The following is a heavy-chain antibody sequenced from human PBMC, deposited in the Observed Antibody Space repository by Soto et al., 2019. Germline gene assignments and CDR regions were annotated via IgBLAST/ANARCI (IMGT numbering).Heavy chain of an antibody. CDR3: ARVELMIRGRHDY. D-gene: IGHD3-10*01. J-gene: IGHJ4*02. V-gene: IGHV1-18*04. CDR1: GYLFTSNG. Sequence: QVQLVQSGAEVKKPGASVKVSCKASGYLFTSNGISWVRQAPGQGLEWLGWINVHNGNSNYAQKFQGRVTMTTDTSTSTAYMEVRTLKSDDTAIYYCARVELMIRGRHDYWGQGTLVNVSS. CDR2: INVHNGNS.